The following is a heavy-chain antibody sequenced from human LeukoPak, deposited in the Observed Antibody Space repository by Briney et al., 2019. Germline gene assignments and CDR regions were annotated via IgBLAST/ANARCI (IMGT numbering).Heavy chain of an antibody. D-gene: IGHD6-13*01. J-gene: IGHJ4*02. CDR2: INRNGGST. CDR1: GFTFDDYG. Sequence: GSLRLSCAASGFTFDDYGMSWVRQAPGKGLEWVSGINRNGGSTGYADSVKGRFTIYRDNAKNSVYLQMKSLRAEDTALYYCARDKYSSSWFAHFDYWGQGTMVTVSS. V-gene: IGHV3-20*04. CDR3: ARDKYSSSWFAHFDY.